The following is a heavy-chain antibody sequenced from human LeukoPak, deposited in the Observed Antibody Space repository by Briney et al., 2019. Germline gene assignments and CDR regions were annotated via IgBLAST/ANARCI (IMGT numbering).Heavy chain of an antibody. Sequence: ASVKVSCKASGYTFTSYYMHWVRQAPGQGLEWMGIINPSGGSTSYAQKFQGRVTMTRDTSTSTVYMELSSLRSEDTAVYYCASGITMVRGVIITLGARGDYWGQGTLVTVSS. J-gene: IGHJ4*02. V-gene: IGHV1-46*01. CDR3: ASGITMVRGVIITLGARGDY. CDR1: GYTFTSYY. D-gene: IGHD3-10*01. CDR2: INPSGGST.